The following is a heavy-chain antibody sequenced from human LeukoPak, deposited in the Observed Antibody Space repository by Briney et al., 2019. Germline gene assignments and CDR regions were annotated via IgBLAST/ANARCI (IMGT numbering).Heavy chain of an antibody. D-gene: IGHD3-3*01. CDR3: AKAENYDFWSGYAIYYYYMDV. CDR1: GFTFSSYA. Sequence: PGGSLRLSCAASGFTFSSYAMSWVRQAPGKGPEWVSAISGSGGSTYYADSVKGRFTISRDNSKNTLYLQMNSLRAEDTAVYYCAKAENYDFWSGYAIYYYYMDVWGKGTTVTVSS. V-gene: IGHV3-23*01. J-gene: IGHJ6*03. CDR2: ISGSGGST.